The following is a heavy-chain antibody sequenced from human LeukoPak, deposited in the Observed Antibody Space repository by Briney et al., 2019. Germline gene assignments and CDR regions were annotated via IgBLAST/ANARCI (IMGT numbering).Heavy chain of an antibody. Sequence: GGSLRLSCAASGFTFSSYAMSWVRQAPGKGLEWVSAISGSGGSTYYADSVKGRFTISRDNSKNTLYLQMNSLRAEDTAVYYCARAPRSGSYYGGIDYWGQGTLVTVSS. CDR1: GFTFSSYA. J-gene: IGHJ4*02. CDR3: ARAPRSGSYYGGIDY. V-gene: IGHV3-23*01. CDR2: ISGSGGST. D-gene: IGHD1-26*01.